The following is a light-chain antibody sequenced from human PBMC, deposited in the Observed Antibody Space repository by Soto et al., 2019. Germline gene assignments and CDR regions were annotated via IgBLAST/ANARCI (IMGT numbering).Light chain of an antibody. CDR2: GAS. J-gene: IGKJ2*01. CDR1: QSVSSSY. V-gene: IGKV3-20*01. Sequence: EIVLTQSPGTLSLSPGERVTLSCRASQSVSSSYLAWYQQKPGQAPRLLIYGASSRATDIPDRFSGSGSGTDFALTISRQEPEDFAVYYCQQYDSSPYTFGQGTKLEIK. CDR3: QQYDSSPYT.